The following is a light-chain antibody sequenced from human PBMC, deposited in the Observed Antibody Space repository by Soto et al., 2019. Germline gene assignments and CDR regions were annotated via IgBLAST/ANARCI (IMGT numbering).Light chain of an antibody. V-gene: IGKV3-15*01. Sequence: IVMTQSPATLSVSPGERATLSCRAGQTIYSNVAWYQQRPGQAPRLLIYRASTRATGVPARFSGSGSGTEFTLTISGLQSEDFALYYCQQYQNLWTFGQVTKVDIK. J-gene: IGKJ1*01. CDR1: QTIYSN. CDR2: RAS. CDR3: QQYQNLWT.